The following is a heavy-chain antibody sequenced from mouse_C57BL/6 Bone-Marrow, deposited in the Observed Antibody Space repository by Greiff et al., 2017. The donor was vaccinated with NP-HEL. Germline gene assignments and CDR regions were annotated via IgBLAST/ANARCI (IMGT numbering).Heavy chain of an antibody. CDR1: GYTFTDYN. D-gene: IGHD2-5*01. CDR2: INPNNGGT. Sequence: EVQLQESGPELVKPGASVKIPCKASGYTFTDYNMDWVKQSHGKSLEWIGDINPNNGGTIYNQKFKGKATLTVDKSSSTAYMELRSLTSEDTAVYYCARSHYSNYWYFDVWGTGTTVTVSS. J-gene: IGHJ1*03. V-gene: IGHV1-18*01. CDR3: ARSHYSNYWYFDV.